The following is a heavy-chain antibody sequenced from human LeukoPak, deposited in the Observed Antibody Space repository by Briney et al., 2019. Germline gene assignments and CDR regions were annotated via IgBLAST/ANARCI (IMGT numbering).Heavy chain of an antibody. J-gene: IGHJ4*02. Sequence: SQTLSLTCTVSGGSISSGDYYWSWLRQPPGKGLEWIGYIYYSGSTYYNPSLKSRVTISVDTSKNQFSLKLSSVTAADTAVYYCARGPSRGDYNTFDYWGQGTLVTVSS. CDR2: IYYSGST. CDR1: GGSISSGDYY. D-gene: IGHD4-17*01. CDR3: ARGPSRGDYNTFDY. V-gene: IGHV4-30-4*01.